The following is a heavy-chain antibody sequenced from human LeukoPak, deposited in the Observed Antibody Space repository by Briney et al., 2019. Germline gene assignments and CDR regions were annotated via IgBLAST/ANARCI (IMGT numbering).Heavy chain of an antibody. CDR3: AGSYYDFWSGKNWFDP. J-gene: IGHJ5*02. CDR1: GFSFGGYG. V-gene: IGHV3-21*05. D-gene: IGHD3-3*01. Sequence: GRSPRLSCAASGFSFGGYGMHWVRQAPGKGLEWVSYISSSSSYTNYADSVKGRFTISRDNAKNSLYLQMNSLRAEDTAVYYCAGSYYDFWSGKNWFDPWGQGTLVTVSS. CDR2: ISSSSSYT.